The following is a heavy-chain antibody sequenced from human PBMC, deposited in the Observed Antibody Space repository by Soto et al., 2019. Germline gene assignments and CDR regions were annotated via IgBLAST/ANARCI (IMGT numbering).Heavy chain of an antibody. J-gene: IGHJ5*01. CDR1: GDTFNSHT. V-gene: IGHV1-69*06. CDR2: IIPVFGSP. Sequence: VQLVQSGAEVRKPGSSVRVSCETSGDTFNSHTINWLRQAPGQGLEWMGGIIPVFGSPTYAQKFQARLTITADTSTQTAYMDLSSRTSAEKAFYFYARGISGTNNWFDSWGQGTLVTVSS. CDR3: ARGISGTNNWFDS. D-gene: IGHD3-3*02.